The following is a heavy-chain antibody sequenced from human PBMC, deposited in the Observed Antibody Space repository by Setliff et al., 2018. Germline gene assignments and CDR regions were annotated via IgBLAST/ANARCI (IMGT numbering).Heavy chain of an antibody. CDR3: AKDTGYYFDY. V-gene: IGHV3-23*01. D-gene: IGHD4-4*01. CDR2: ISGSGAI. J-gene: IGHJ4*02. Sequence: GESLKISCSASGFTFSDYAMSWVRQAPGKGLEWVSAISGSGAISYADSVKGRFTVSRDNSKNTLYLQMNSLRGEDTAVYYCAKDTGYYFDYWGQGTLVTVSS. CDR1: GFTFSDYA.